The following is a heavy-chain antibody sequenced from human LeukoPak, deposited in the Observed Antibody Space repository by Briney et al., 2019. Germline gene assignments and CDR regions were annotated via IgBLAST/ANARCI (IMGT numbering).Heavy chain of an antibody. J-gene: IGHJ6*04. CDR1: GFTFSSYG. D-gene: IGHD3-10*01. CDR2: IRYDGGNT. Sequence: WGSLRLSCAASGFTFSSYGMHWVRQAPGKGLEWVAFIRYDGGNTYYADSVKGRFTISRDNARNSLYLQMDNLRAEDTAVYYCARGRGLDYYGSESYYVDVWGKGTTVTISS. V-gene: IGHV3-30*02. CDR3: ARGRGLDYYGSESYYVDV.